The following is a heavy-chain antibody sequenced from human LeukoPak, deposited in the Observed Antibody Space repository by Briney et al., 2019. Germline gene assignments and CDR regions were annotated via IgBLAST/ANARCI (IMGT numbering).Heavy chain of an antibody. Sequence: GGSLRLSCAASGFAFSSYVMSWVRQPPGKGLEWVSVISRRDDYTYYADSVKGRFTISRDNSKNTLYLQMNTLRAEDTAVYYCANDYRSGSFHDFWGQGTLVTVSS. CDR2: ISRRDDYT. CDR1: GFAFSSYV. V-gene: IGHV3-23*01. J-gene: IGHJ4*02. CDR3: ANDYRSGSFHDF. D-gene: IGHD3-10*01.